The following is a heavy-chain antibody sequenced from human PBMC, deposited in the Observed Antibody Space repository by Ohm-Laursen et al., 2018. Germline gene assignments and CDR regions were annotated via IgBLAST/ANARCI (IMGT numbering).Heavy chain of an antibody. CDR1: GGSISSYY. CDR3: ARHRSSSWPFDY. CDR2: IYYSGST. J-gene: IGHJ4*02. D-gene: IGHD6-13*01. Sequence: SDTLSLTCTVSGGSISSYYWSWIRQPPGQGLEWIGYIYYSGSTNYNPSLKSRVTISVDTSKNQFSLKLNSVTAADTAVYYCARHRSSSWPFDYWGQGTLVTVSS. V-gene: IGHV4-59*07.